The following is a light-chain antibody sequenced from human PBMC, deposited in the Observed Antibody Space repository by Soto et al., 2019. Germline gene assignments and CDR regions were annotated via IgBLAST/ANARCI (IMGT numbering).Light chain of an antibody. V-gene: IGKV1-39*01. CDR3: QQSYRTPVT. CDR2: AAS. CDR1: QSIATF. J-gene: IGKJ2*01. Sequence: DIQMTQSPSSLSASVGDRVTITCRASQSIATFLNWYQQRPGQAPRLLIYAASNLENGVPSTFRGSGSETLFTLTISSLQSEDFATYFCQQSYRTPVTFGQGTKLEIK.